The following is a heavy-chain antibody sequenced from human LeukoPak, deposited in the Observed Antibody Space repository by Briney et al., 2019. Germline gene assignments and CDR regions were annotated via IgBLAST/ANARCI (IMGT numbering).Heavy chain of an antibody. J-gene: IGHJ4*02. CDR3: ARDESDRGWHRYYFDY. Sequence: VASVKVSCKASGYTFTGYYMHWVRQAPGQGLEWMGWINPNSGGTNFAQKFQGRVTMTSNTSISTAYMELSRLRADDTAVYYCARDESDRGWHRYYFDYWGQGSLVTVSS. CDR2: INPNSGGT. V-gene: IGHV1-2*02. D-gene: IGHD6-19*01. CDR1: GYTFTGYY.